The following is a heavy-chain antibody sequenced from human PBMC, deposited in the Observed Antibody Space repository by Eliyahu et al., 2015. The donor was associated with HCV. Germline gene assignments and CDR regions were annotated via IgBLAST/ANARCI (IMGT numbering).Heavy chain of an antibody. CDR1: GFTFSSYA. J-gene: IGHJ4*02. CDR3: AKCFRLRDSSSYEWYFDY. V-gene: IGHV3-23*01. D-gene: IGHD2-15*01. CDR2: ISPSAGNT. Sequence: EVQLLESGGGLVQPGGSLRLSCGVSGFTFSSYAMSWVRQAPGKGLEWFSAISPSAGNTYYAHSVKGRFTISRDNSKSTLYLQMNSLRAEDTAIYYCAKCFRLRDSSSYEWYFDYWGQGTLVTVSS.